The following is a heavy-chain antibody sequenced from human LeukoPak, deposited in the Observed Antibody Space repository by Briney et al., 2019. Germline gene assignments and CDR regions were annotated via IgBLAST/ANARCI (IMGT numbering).Heavy chain of an antibody. J-gene: IGHJ6*02. CDR3: ARATIVDTGLGDGMDV. CDR2: IYHSGST. Sequence: NTSETLSLTCAVSGGSISSGGYSWSWLRQPPGKGLEWIGYIYHSGSTYYNPSLKSRVTISVDTSKNQFSLKLSSVTAADTAVYYCARATIVDTGLGDGMDVWGQGTTVTVSS. CDR1: GGSISSGGYS. D-gene: IGHD5-18*01. V-gene: IGHV4-30-2*01.